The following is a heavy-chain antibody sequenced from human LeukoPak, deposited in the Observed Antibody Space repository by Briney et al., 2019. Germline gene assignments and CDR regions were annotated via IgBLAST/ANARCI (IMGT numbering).Heavy chain of an antibody. CDR3: ARDLPSGSYYRAIDY. V-gene: IGHV3-21*01. J-gene: IGHJ4*02. D-gene: IGHD1-26*01. CDR2: ISSSSSYI. CDR1: GFTFSSYS. Sequence: PGGSLRLSCAASGFTFSSYSMNWVRQALGKGLEWVSSISSSSSYIYYADSVKGRFTISRDNAKNSLYLQMNSLRAEDTAVYYCARDLPSGSYYRAIDYWGQGTLVTVSS.